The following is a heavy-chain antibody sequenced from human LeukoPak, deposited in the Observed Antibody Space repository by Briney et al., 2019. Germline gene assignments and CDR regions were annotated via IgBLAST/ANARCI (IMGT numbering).Heavy chain of an antibody. CDR3: ARGDQSPYYFYYMDV. J-gene: IGHJ6*03. V-gene: IGHV1-46*01. CDR2: INPSGGST. D-gene: IGHD2-21*02. CDR1: GYTFTSYY. Sequence: GASVKVSCKASGYTFTSYYMHWVRQAPGQGLEWMGIINPSGGSTSYAQKFQGRVTMTRDTSTSTVYMELSSLRSEDTAVYYCARGDQSPYYFYYMDVWGKGTTVTVSS.